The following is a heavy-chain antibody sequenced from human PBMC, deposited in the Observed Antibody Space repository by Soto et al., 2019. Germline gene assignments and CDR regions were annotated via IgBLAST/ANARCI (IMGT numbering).Heavy chain of an antibody. CDR3: MKAHESGDFLGMSV. J-gene: IGHJ6*02. V-gene: IGHV4-61*01. CDR1: GGSVSTGMKY. CDR2: MYKTGET. Sequence: LSLTCTVSGGSVSTGMKYWGWVRQPPGKALEFIGYMYKTGETLLNSSLKSRVTLSMETSKNQFSLTLSSVTAADTAVYFCMKAHESGDFLGMSVWGPGTTVTVSS. D-gene: IGHD3-10*01.